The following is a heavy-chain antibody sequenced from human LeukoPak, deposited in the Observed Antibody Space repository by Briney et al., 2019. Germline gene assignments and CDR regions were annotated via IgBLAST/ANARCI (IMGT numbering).Heavy chain of an antibody. CDR3: ARDRPWYDSSGYYFDY. V-gene: IGHV3-48*02. J-gene: IGHJ4*02. CDR2: ISSTSSTI. D-gene: IGHD3-22*01. Sequence: VQPGGSLRLSCAASGFTFTSYSMNWVRQAPGKGLEWVSYISSTSSTIYYVDSVKGRFTVSRDNAKNSLYLQMNSLRDEDTAVYYCARDRPWYDSSGYYFDYWGQGTLVTVSS. CDR1: GFTFTSYS.